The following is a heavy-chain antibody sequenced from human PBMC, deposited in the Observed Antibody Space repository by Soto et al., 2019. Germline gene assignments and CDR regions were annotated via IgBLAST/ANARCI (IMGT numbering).Heavy chain of an antibody. J-gene: IGHJ5*02. Sequence: AASVKVSCKASGGTFSSYAISWVRQAPGQGLEWMGGIIPIFGTANYAQKFQGRVTITADESTSTAYMELSSLRSEDTAVYYCAASRARGIAAADPWGQGTQVTVSS. CDR3: AASRARGIAAADP. CDR2: IIPIFGTA. V-gene: IGHV1-69*13. CDR1: GGTFSSYA. D-gene: IGHD6-13*01.